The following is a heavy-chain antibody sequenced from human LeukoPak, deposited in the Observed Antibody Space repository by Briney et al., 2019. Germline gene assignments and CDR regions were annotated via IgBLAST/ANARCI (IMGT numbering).Heavy chain of an antibody. J-gene: IGHJ3*02. V-gene: IGHV4-59*08. CDR2: IYYSGST. CDR1: GGSSTNYY. D-gene: IGHD5-18*01. CDR3: ARHRAYSYSSPFDI. Sequence: SETLSLTCSVPGGSSTNYYWSWIRQPPGRGLEWIGYIYYSGSTNSNPSLKSRVTIYADPSKNQFSLRLSSVTAADTAVYYCARHRAYSYSSPFDIWGQGTMVTVSS.